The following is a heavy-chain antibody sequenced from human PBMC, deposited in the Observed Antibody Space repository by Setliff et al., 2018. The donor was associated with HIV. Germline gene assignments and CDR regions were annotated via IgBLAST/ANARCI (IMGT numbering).Heavy chain of an antibody. Sequence: GASVKVSCKASGDTFSSYAISWVRQAPGQGPEWMGGIIPIFGTANYAQRFQGRVTITADESTNTVYMEVRSLRSEDTAVYYCAREKGNVDSSMVLYYYSFMDVWGKGTTVTVSS. D-gene: IGHD5-18*01. CDR3: AREKGNVDSSMVLYYYSFMDV. V-gene: IGHV1-69*13. CDR1: GDTFSSYA. J-gene: IGHJ6*03. CDR2: IIPIFGTA.